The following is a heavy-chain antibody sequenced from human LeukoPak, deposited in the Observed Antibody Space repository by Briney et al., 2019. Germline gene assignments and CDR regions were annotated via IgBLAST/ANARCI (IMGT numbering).Heavy chain of an antibody. V-gene: IGHV4-34*01. CDR1: GGSISGYY. J-gene: IGHJ4*02. CDR2: INHSGST. Sequence: PSETLSLTCTVSGGSISGYYWSWIRQPPGKGLEWIGEINHSGSTNYNPSLKSRVTISVDTSKNQFSLKLSSVTAADTAVYYCARGDVVVPAALTYWGQGTLVTVSS. D-gene: IGHD2-2*01. CDR3: ARGDVVVPAALTY.